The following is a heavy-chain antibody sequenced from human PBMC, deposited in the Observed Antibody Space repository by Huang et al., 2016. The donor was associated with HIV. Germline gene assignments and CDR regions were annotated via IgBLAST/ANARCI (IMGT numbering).Heavy chain of an antibody. CDR1: GFTFSSYG. CDR2: IRYDGSNK. J-gene: IGHJ3*02. CDR3: AKAMDGSPDI. Sequence: QVQLVESGGGVVQPGGSLRLSCAASGFTFSSYGMHWVRQAPVKGRGWVALIRYDGSNKYYADSVKGRFTISRDNSKNTLYLQMNSLRAEDTAVYYCAKAMDGSPDIWGQGTMVTVSS. V-gene: IGHV3-30*02. D-gene: IGHD1-26*01.